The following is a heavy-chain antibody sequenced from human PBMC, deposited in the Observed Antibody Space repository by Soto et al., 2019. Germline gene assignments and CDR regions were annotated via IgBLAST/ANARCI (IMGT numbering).Heavy chain of an antibody. CDR2: IWYDGSNK. J-gene: IGHJ1*01. D-gene: IGHD2-21*01. CDR1: GFTFSSYG. Sequence: GGSLRLSCAASGFTFSSYGMHWVRQAPGKGLEWVAVIWYDGSNKYYADSVKGRFTISRDNSKNTLYLQMNSLRAEDTAVYYCARGCGDCYEALAEYFQHWGQGTLVTVSS. V-gene: IGHV3-33*01. CDR3: ARGCGDCYEALAEYFQH.